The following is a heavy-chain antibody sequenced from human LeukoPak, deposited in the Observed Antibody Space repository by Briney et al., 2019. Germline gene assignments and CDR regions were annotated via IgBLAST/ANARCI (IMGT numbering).Heavy chain of an antibody. V-gene: IGHV4-59*01. D-gene: IGHD2-15*01. CDR2: IYYSGST. Sequence: SETLSLTCTVSGGSISSYYWSWIRQPPGKGLEWIGYIYYSGSTNYNPSLKSRVTTSVDSSKNQFSLKLSSVTAADTAVYYYARDSVAVAGDRAFDIWGHGTMVTASS. CDR3: ARDSVAVAGDRAFDI. J-gene: IGHJ3*02. CDR1: GGSISSYY.